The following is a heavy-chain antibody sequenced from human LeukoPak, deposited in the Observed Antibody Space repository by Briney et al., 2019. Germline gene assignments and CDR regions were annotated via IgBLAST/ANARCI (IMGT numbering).Heavy chain of an antibody. Sequence: ASVKVSCKVSGYTLTELSMHWVRQAPGKGLEWMGGFDPEDGEIIYAQRFQGRVTMTEDTSTDTAYMELSSLRSEDTAVYYCATYGSGSFGLYYYYYGMDVWGQGTTATVSS. CDR3: ATYGSGSFGLYYYYYGMDV. J-gene: IGHJ6*02. CDR2: FDPEDGEI. D-gene: IGHD3-10*01. CDR1: GYTLTELS. V-gene: IGHV1-24*01.